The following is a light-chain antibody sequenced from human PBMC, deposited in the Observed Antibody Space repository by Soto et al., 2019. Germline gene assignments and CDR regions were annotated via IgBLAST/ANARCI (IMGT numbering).Light chain of an antibody. V-gene: IGLV3-21*02. Sequence: SSDLSPPPSVSVATGQTSRITCGGNNIGSKSVHWYQQKPGQAPVLVVYDDSDRPSGIPERFSGSNSGNTATLTISRVEAGDEDDYYCQVWDSSSDRLFVFGTGTTVTV. CDR1: NIGSKS. J-gene: IGLJ1*01. CDR2: DDS. CDR3: QVWDSSSDRLFV.